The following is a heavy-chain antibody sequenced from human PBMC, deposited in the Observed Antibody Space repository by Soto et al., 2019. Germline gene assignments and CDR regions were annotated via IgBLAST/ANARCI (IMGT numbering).Heavy chain of an antibody. CDR3: ATARVGLRYFDWLLIDY. CDR2: FDPEDGET. Sequence: ASVKVSCKVSGYTLTELSMHWVRQAPGKGLEWMGGFDPEDGETIYAQKFQGRVTMTEDTSTDTAYMELSSLRSEDTAVYYCATARVGLRYFDWLLIDYWGEGTLVTVSS. V-gene: IGHV1-24*01. J-gene: IGHJ4*02. D-gene: IGHD3-9*01. CDR1: GYTLTELS.